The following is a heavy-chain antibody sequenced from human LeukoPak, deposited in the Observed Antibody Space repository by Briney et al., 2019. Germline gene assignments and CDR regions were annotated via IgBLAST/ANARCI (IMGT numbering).Heavy chain of an antibody. CDR1: AFTVSSNY. CDR2: IYSGGNT. CDR3: ATHRISDSFDV. V-gene: IGHV3-53*04. Sequence: GGSLILSCAASAFTVSSNYMSWVRQAPGKGLEWVSVIYSGGNTNYADSVKGRFTISRHNSKNTLYLQMNSLRTEDTAMYYCATHRISDSFDVWGRGTMVTVSS. D-gene: IGHD2-15*01. J-gene: IGHJ3*01.